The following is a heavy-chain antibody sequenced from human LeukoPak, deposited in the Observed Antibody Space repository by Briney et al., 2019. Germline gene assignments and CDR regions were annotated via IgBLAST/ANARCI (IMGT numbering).Heavy chain of an antibody. Sequence: PGGSLRLSCAASGFTFSTYWIHWVRQAPGKGLVWVSRIYSDGSSTTYADSVKGRFTISRDRSNNSLYLQMNSLRPEDTAVYHCAKVASLSSSPLDYWGQGTLVTVSS. D-gene: IGHD6-13*01. CDR2: IYSDGSST. J-gene: IGHJ4*02. CDR1: GFTFSTYW. V-gene: IGHV3-74*03. CDR3: AKVASLSSSPLDY.